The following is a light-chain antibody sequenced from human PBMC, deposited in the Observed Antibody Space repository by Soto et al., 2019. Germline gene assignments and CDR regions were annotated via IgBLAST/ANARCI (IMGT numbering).Light chain of an antibody. J-gene: IGLJ2*01. CDR3: AAWDDSLSGVV. CDR1: SSNIGSNY. CDR2: RNN. Sequence: QSVLTQPPSASGTPGQRVTISCSGSSSNIGSNYVYWYQQLPGTAPKLLIYRNNQRPSGVPDRFSGSKSGTSASLAISGLRSEDEDDDYCAAWDDSLSGVVFGGGTKVTVL. V-gene: IGLV1-47*01.